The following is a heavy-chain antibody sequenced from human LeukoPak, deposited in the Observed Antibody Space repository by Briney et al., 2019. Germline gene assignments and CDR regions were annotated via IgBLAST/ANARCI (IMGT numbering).Heavy chain of an antibody. CDR2: IYHSGST. J-gene: IGHJ3*02. D-gene: IGHD3-22*01. CDR1: GYSISSGYY. CDR3: ASEALAPSNMIVHGDAFDI. V-gene: IGHV4-38-2*02. Sequence: AETLSLTCTVSGYSISSGYYWGWIRQPPGKGLEWIRIIYHSGSTYYNPSLKSRVTISVDTSKNQFSLKLSSVTDADTAVYYCASEALAPSNMIVHGDAFDIWGQGTMVTVSS.